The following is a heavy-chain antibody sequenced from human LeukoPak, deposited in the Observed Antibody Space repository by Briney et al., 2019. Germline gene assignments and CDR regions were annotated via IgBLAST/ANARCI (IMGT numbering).Heavy chain of an antibody. CDR3: ARGSGPYGDYREY. CDR2: FSISSNI. Sequence: PGGSLRLSCAASGFTISTYSMNWVRQAPGKGLEWLSCFSISSNIYYADSVRGRFTISRDNAENSLYLQMNGLRAEDTAVYYCARGSGPYGDYREYWGQGTLVTVSS. D-gene: IGHD4-17*01. CDR1: GFTISTYS. J-gene: IGHJ4*02. V-gene: IGHV3-48*01.